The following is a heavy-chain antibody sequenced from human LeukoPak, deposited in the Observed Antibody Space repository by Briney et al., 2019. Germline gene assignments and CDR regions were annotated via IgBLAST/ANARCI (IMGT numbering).Heavy chain of an antibody. V-gene: IGHV4-34*01. CDR1: GGSFSGYY. CDR2: INHSGST. Sequence: SETLSLTCAVYGGSFSGYYWSWIRQPPGKGLEWIGEINHSGSTNYNPSLKSRVTISVDTSKNRFSLKLSSVTAADTAVYCCARVRGARMTTVTNWGQGTLVTVSS. D-gene: IGHD4-17*01. J-gene: IGHJ4*02. CDR3: ARVRGARMTTVTN.